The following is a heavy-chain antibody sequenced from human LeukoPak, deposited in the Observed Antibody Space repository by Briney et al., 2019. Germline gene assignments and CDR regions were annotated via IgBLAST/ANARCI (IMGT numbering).Heavy chain of an antibody. CDR1: GGSVSAFY. CDR3: ARNRVATIYGKFDY. J-gene: IGHJ4*02. Sequence: KPSETLSLTCTVSGGSVSAFYWSCIRQPPGKGLQWIGYVSYTGSTNHTGSTNYNPSLKSRVNISVDTSNNQFSLKLSSLTAADTAVYFCARNRVATIYGKFDYWGQGTLVTVSS. V-gene: IGHV4-59*02. D-gene: IGHD5-12*01. CDR2: VSYTGSTNHTGST.